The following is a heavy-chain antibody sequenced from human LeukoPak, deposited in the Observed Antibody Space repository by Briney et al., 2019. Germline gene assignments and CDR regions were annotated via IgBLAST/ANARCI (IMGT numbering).Heavy chain of an antibody. D-gene: IGHD6-13*01. Sequence: PSETLSLTCAVYGGSFSGYYWSWIRQPPGKGLEWIGEINHSGGTNYNPTLKSRVTILVDTSKDQFSLNLSSVTAADTAVYYCARRGAAVRVYYYYYMDVWGKGTTVTVSS. CDR1: GGSFSGYY. V-gene: IGHV4-34*01. J-gene: IGHJ6*03. CDR2: INHSGGT. CDR3: ARRGAAVRVYYYYYMDV.